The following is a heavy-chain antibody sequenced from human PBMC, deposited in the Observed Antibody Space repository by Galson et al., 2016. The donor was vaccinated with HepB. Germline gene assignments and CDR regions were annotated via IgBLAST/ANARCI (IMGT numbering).Heavy chain of an antibody. V-gene: IGHV3-23*01. D-gene: IGHD5-24*01. J-gene: IGHJ4*02. CDR2: ISDSGGST. CDR1: GFTFSTYA. Sequence: SLRLSCAASGFTFSTYALSWVRQAPGKGLEWVSTISDSGGSTFYADSVKGRFTISRDNSQNTLYLQMSSLRVEDTAIYYCAKDLRPGWLQFFDYWGQGTLVPVSS. CDR3: AKDLRPGWLQFFDY.